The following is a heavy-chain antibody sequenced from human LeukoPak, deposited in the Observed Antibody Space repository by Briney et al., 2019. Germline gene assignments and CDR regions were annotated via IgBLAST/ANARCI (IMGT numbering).Heavy chain of an antibody. Sequence: GGSLRLSCAASGFSFSNYWMFWVRQAPGKGLVWVSLINPGGTTTPYADSVKGRFTISKDNAKNTLYLQMTSLRAEDRAVYYFARGGLLAAFHIWGEGTMVSVSS. D-gene: IGHD2-21*01. J-gene: IGHJ3*02. CDR3: ARGGLLAAFHI. CDR2: INPGGTTT. CDR1: GFSFSNYW. V-gene: IGHV3-74*01.